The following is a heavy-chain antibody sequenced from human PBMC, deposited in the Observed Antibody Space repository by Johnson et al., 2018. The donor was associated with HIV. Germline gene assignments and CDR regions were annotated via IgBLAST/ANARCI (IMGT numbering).Heavy chain of an antibody. V-gene: IGHV3-30*02. D-gene: IGHD2-15*01. Sequence: QVQLVESGGGLVKPGGSLRLSCAASGFTFSDYYMSWIRQAPGKGLEWVAFIRYDGSIKYYVDSVKGRFTISRDNSKNTLYLQMNSLRTNDTAVYYCARAWSLGAFDIWGQGTMGTVSS. CDR3: ARAWSLGAFDI. CDR2: IRYDGSIK. CDR1: GFTFSDYY. J-gene: IGHJ3*02.